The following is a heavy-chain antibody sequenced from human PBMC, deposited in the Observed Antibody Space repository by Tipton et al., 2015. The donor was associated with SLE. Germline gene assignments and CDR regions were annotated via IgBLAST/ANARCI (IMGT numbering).Heavy chain of an antibody. D-gene: IGHD5-18*01. CDR3: ARGEGYSYGLDPFDY. CDR2: IYYSGST. J-gene: IGHJ4*02. CDR1: GGSIGSHY. V-gene: IGHV4-59*11. Sequence: TLSLTCTVSGGSIGSHYWSWIRQPPGKGLEWIGYIYYSGSTNYNPSLKSRVTISVDTSKNQFSLKLSSVTAADTAVYYCARGEGYSYGLDPFDYWGQGTLVTVSS.